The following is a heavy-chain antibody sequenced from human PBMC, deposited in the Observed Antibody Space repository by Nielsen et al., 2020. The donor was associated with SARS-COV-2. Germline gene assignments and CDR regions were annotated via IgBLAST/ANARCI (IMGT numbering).Heavy chain of an antibody. CDR1: GFTFSSYS. Sequence: GESLKISCAASGFTFSSYSMNWVRQAPGKGLEWVSYISSSSSTIYYADSVKGRFTISRDNAKNSLYLQMNSLRAEDTAVYYCARGKNYDFWSGYPYWGQGTLVTVSS. D-gene: IGHD3-3*01. V-gene: IGHV3-48*01. J-gene: IGHJ4*02. CDR2: ISSSSSTI. CDR3: ARGKNYDFWSGYPY.